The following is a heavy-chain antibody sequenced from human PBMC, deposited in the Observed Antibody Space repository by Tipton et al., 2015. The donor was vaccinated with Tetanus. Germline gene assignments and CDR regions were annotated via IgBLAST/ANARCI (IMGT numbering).Heavy chain of an antibody. CDR2: ISHSATT. J-gene: IGHJ5*02. V-gene: IGHV4-39*01. CDR1: GGSISTKTYY. Sequence: TLSLTCFVSGGSISTKTYYWGWIRQTPGKGLEWIASISHSATTFYNPSLKSRVTMSVDPPKNQFSVRLSSVTAADTGVYYCARHVGGYGSPPHDLWGQGTLVTVS. D-gene: IGHD3-10*01. CDR3: ARHVGGYGSPPHDL.